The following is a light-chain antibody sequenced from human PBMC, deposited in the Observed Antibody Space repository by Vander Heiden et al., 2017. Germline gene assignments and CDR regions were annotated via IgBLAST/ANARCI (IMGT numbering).Light chain of an antibody. CDR2: RNN. CDR3: AAWDDSLSGPE. V-gene: IGLV1-47*01. CDR1: SSNIGSKY. J-gene: IGLJ2*01. Sequence: QSVLAQPPSASGTPVQRVTISCSGSSSNIGSKYVYWYQQLPGTAPKLLIYRNNQRPSGVPDRFSGSKSGTSASLAISGLRSEDEADYYCAAWDDSLSGPEFGGGTKLTVL.